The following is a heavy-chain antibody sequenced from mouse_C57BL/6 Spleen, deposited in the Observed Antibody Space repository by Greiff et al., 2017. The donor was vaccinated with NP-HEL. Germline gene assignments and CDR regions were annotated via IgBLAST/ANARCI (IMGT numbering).Heavy chain of an antibody. CDR3: TTQGTTVVAGDYDMDY. CDR2: IYPENGDP. D-gene: IGHD1-1*01. V-gene: IGHV14-4*01. J-gene: IGHJ4*01. Sequence: VQLQQSGAELVRPGASVKLSCTASGFNIKDDYMHLVKQSPEPCLEWIGWIYPENGDPESASPFQGQATITADTSSNTAYLQLSSLTSEDTAVYYCTTQGTTVVAGDYDMDYWGQGTSVTVSS. CDR1: GFNIKDDY.